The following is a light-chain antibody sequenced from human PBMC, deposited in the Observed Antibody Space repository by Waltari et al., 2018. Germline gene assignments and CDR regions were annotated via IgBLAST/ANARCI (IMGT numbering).Light chain of an antibody. CDR3: SSQSSNDVVL. J-gene: IGLJ2*01. V-gene: IGLV2-14*01. CDR1: SHDVGGYNS. Sequence: QSALTQPASVSGSPGQSVTIFCAGTSHDVGGYNSVSSYQEHPGQAPMVIISDVSDRPSGVSERVSGSKSGNTASLASSGLQAEDEADYYCSSQSSNDVVLFGGGTKLTVL. CDR2: DVS.